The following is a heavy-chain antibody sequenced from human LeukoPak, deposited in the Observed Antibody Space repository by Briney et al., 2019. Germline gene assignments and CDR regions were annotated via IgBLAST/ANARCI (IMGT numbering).Heavy chain of an antibody. CDR2: IYSGGST. CDR3: ARALGLGRPSGYFDL. J-gene: IGHJ2*01. CDR1: GFTVSSNY. Sequence: PGGSLRLSCAASGFTVSSNYMSWVRQAPGKGLEWVSVIYSGGSTYYADSVEGRFTISRDNSKNTLYLQMNSLRAEDTAVYYCARALGLGRPSGYFDLWGRGTLVTVSS. V-gene: IGHV3-66*01. D-gene: IGHD3/OR15-3a*01.